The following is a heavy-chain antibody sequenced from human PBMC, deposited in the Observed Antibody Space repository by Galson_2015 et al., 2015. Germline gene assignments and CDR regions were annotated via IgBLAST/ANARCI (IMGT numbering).Heavy chain of an antibody. CDR2: ISYDGSNK. D-gene: IGHD3-3*01. Sequence: SLRLSCAASGFTFSSYAMHWVRQAPGKGLEWVAVISYDGSNKYYADSVKGRFTISRDNSKNTLYLQMNSLRAEDTAVYYCARDFWSGYLGVDYWGQGTLVTVSS. CDR1: GFTFSSYA. CDR3: ARDFWSGYLGVDY. V-gene: IGHV3-30*01. J-gene: IGHJ4*02.